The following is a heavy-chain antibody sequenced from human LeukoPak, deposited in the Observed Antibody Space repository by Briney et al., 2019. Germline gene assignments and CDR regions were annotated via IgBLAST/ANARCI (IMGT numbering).Heavy chain of an antibody. CDR3: AKEGVVEDIVVVPAAYFDY. Sequence: PGGSLRLSCAASGFTFSSYGMHRVRQAPGKGLEWVAVISYDGSNKYYADSVKGRFTISRDNSKNTLYLQMNGLRAEDTAVYYCAKEGVVEDIVVVPAAYFDYWGQGTLVTVSS. D-gene: IGHD2-2*01. CDR1: GFTFSSYG. CDR2: ISYDGSNK. J-gene: IGHJ4*02. V-gene: IGHV3-30*18.